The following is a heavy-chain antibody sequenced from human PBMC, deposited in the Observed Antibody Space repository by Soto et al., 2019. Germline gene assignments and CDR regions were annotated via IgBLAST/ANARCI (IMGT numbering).Heavy chain of an antibody. CDR2: IDWDDDK. CDR3: ARIPVVPAAAYYYYYGMDV. D-gene: IGHD2-2*01. V-gene: IGHV2-70*01. Sequence: SGPTLVNPTHTLTLTCTFSGFSLSTSGMCVSWIREHPGKALEWLALIDWDDDKYYSTSLKTRLTISKDTSKNQVVLTMTNMDPVDTATYYCARIPVVPAAAYYYYYGMDVWGQGTTVTVSS. CDR1: GFSLSTSGMC. J-gene: IGHJ6*02.